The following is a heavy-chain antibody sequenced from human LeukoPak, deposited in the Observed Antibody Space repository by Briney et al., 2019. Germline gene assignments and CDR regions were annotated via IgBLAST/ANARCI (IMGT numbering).Heavy chain of an antibody. D-gene: IGHD3-22*01. CDR3: ARDQEKIVVVTSGAFDI. CDR1: GFTFSSYA. J-gene: IGHJ3*02. Sequence: TGGSLRLSCAASGFTFSSYAMHWVRQAPGKGLEWVAVISYDGSNKYYADSVKGRFTISRDNSKHTPYLQMNSLRAEDTAVYYCARDQEKIVVVTSGAFDIWGQGTMVTVSS. CDR2: ISYDGSNK. V-gene: IGHV3-30-3*01.